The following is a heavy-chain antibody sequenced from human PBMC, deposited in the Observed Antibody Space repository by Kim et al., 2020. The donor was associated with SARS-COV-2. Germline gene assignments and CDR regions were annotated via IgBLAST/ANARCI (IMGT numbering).Heavy chain of an antibody. CDR3: ARQGVYYDSSGYYHNWFDP. Sequence: GESLKISCKGSGYSFTSYWIGWVRQMPGKGLEWMGIIYPGDSDTRYSPSFQGQVTISADKSISTAYLQWSSLKASDTAMYYCARQGVYYDSSGYYHNWFDPWGQGTLVTVSS. D-gene: IGHD3-22*01. V-gene: IGHV5-51*01. J-gene: IGHJ5*02. CDR1: GYSFTSYW. CDR2: IYPGDSDT.